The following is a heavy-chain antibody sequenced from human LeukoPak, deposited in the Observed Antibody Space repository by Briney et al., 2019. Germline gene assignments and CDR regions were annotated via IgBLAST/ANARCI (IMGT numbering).Heavy chain of an antibody. V-gene: IGHV3-23*01. CDR3: AKGQMGCPNY. CDR1: AFTFSSYA. CDR2: ISGSGGST. D-gene: IGHD5-24*01. J-gene: IGHJ4*02. Sequence: GGSLRLSSAASAFTFSSYAMSWVRQAPGKGLEWVSSISGSGGSTYYAGSVKGRFTISRDNSKNTLYLQMNSLRAEDTALYYCAKGQMGCPNYWGQGTLVTVSS.